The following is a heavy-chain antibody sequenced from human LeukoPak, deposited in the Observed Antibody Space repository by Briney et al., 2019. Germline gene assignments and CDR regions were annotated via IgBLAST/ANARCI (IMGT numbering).Heavy chain of an antibody. J-gene: IGHJ6*03. CDR3: ARHAYYSGSGSNRYFYYMDV. CDR2: TYHSGST. D-gene: IGHD3-10*01. V-gene: IGHV4-38-2*01. CDR1: DYSISSGYY. Sequence: SETLSLTCAVSDYSISSGYYWGWIRQSPGQGLERIGSTYHSGSTYYNPSLKSRVTMSVDTSKNQFSRNLSSVTAADTAVYYCARHAYYSGSGSNRYFYYMDVWGKGTTVTVSS.